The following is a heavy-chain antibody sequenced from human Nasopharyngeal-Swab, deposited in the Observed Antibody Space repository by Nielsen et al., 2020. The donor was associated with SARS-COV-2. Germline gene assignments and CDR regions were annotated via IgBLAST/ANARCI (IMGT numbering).Heavy chain of an antibody. CDR3: ARGGGWWWSSSSEDAFDI. V-gene: IGHV3-66*01. D-gene: IGHD6-6*01. CDR1: GFTFSSYS. J-gene: IGHJ3*02. CDR2: IYSGGST. Sequence: GESLKISCAASGFTFSSYSMNWVRQAPGKGLEWVSVIYSGGSTYYADSVKGRFTISRDNSKNTLYLQMNSLRAEDTAVYYCARGGGWWWSSSSEDAFDIWGQGTMVTVSS.